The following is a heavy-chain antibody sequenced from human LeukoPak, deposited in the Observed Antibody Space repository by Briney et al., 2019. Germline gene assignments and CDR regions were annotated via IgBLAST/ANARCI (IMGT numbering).Heavy chain of an antibody. CDR3: ARGGDYYGMDV. J-gene: IGHJ6*02. D-gene: IGHD3-10*01. Sequence: RASVKVSCKASGYTFTGYYMHWVRQAPGQGLEWMGWMNPNSGNTGYAQKFQGRVTMTRNTSISTAYMELSSLRSEDTAVYYCARGGDYYGMDVWGQGTTVTVSS. CDR1: GYTFTGYY. V-gene: IGHV1-8*02. CDR2: MNPNSGNT.